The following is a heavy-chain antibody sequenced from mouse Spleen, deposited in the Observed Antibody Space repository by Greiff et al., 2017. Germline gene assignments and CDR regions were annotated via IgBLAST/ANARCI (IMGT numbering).Heavy chain of an antibody. J-gene: IGHJ4*01. Sequence: EVQRVESGGGLVQPGGSLRLSCATSGFTFTDYYMSWVRQPPGKALEWLGFIRNKANGYTTEYSASVKGRFTISRDNSQSILYLQMNTLRAEDSATYYCARDIGDGYGYAMDYWGQGTSVTVSS. CDR2: IRNKANGYTT. CDR3: ARDIGDGYGYAMDY. CDR1: GFTFTDYY. V-gene: IGHV7-3*02. D-gene: IGHD2-2*01.